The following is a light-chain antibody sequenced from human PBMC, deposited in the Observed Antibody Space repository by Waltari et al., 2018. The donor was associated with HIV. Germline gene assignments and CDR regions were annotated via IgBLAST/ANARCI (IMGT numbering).Light chain of an antibody. CDR2: DAS. CDR1: QSISSY. CDR3: QQCYSTSYT. Sequence: MTQSPSSLSASVGDRVTITCRASQSISSYLMWYQQKPGKAPKLLIYDASSLQSGVPSRFSGSGSGTDFTLTISSLQPEDFATYYCQQCYSTSYTFGQGTKLEI. J-gene: IGKJ2*01. V-gene: IGKV1-39*01.